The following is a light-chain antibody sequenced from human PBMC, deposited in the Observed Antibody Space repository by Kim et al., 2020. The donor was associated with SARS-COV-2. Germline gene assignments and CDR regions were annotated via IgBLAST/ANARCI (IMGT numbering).Light chain of an antibody. CDR2: WAS. CDR1: QSVFYSSNDNNY. Sequence: DIVMTQSPDSLAVSLGERATINCKSSQSVFYSSNDNNYLAWYQQKPGQPPKLLIYWASSREFGVPDRFSGSGSGTDFTLTISSLQAEDVAVYYCQQYYNTPCTFGQGTKLE. V-gene: IGKV4-1*01. CDR3: QQYYNTPCT. J-gene: IGKJ2*02.